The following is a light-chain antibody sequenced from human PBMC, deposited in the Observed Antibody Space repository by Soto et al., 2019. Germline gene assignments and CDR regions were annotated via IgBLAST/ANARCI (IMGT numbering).Light chain of an antibody. Sequence: EIVLTQSPGTLSLSPGERATLSCRASQSVSSSYLAWYQQKPGQAPSLLIYGASSRATGIPDRFSGSGSGTDFTITISRLEPEDFAVYFCQQYGSSSGTFGQGTKLEIK. CDR2: GAS. J-gene: IGKJ2*02. CDR3: QQYGSSSGT. V-gene: IGKV3-20*01. CDR1: QSVSSSY.